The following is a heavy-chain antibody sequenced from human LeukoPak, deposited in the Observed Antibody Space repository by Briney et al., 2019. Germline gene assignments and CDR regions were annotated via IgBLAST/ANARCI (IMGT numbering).Heavy chain of an antibody. V-gene: IGHV1-69*13. J-gene: IGHJ4*02. CDR1: GGTFSSYA. Sequence: SVKVSCKASGGTFSSYAISGVRQAPGQGREWMGGISPIFGTAKYAEKFQGRVTITADESTSPAHVQLRRLRSEHTAVYYCARILYYATLTGYYNVMGLDYWAQGPLVTVPS. D-gene: IGHD3-9*01. CDR2: ISPIFGTA. CDR3: ARILYYATLTGYYNVMGLDY.